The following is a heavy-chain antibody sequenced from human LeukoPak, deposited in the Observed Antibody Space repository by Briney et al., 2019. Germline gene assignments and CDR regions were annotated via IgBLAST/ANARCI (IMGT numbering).Heavy chain of an antibody. D-gene: IGHD1-26*01. V-gene: IGHV4-34*01. CDR1: GGSFNGYY. Sequence: SETLSLTCAVSGGSFNGYYWSWIRQPPGKGLEWIGEINHSGSTNYNPSLKSRVTISVDTSKNQFSLKLSSVTAADTAVYYCARGGDDAFDIWGQGTMVTVSS. J-gene: IGHJ3*02. CDR2: INHSGST. CDR3: ARGGDDAFDI.